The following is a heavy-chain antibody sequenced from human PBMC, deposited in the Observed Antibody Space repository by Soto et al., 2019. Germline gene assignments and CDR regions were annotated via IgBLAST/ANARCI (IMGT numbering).Heavy chain of an antibody. CDR3: AKDEVLVEVVARDYYGMDV. CDR2: LLYDGKKN. Sequence: QVQLVESGGGVVQPGRSLRLSCAASGFTFSSYGMHWVRQAPGKGLEWVALLLYDGKKNYYADSVKGRFTISRDNSKNTLYLQMNSLRAEDTAVYYCAKDEVLVEVVARDYYGMDVWGQGTTVTVSS. D-gene: IGHD2-15*01. CDR1: GFTFSSYG. V-gene: IGHV3-30*18. J-gene: IGHJ6*02.